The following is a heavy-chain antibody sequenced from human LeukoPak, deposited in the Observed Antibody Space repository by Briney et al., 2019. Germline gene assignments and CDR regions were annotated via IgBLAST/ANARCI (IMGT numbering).Heavy chain of an antibody. V-gene: IGHV3-33*01. J-gene: IGHJ4*02. Sequence: GRSLRLSCAASGFTFSSCGMHWVRQAPGKGLEWVAVIWYDGSNKYYADSVKGRFTISRDNSKNTLYLQMNSLRAEDTAVYYCARDRRYDSSGPWGYWGQGTLVTVSS. CDR3: ARDRRYDSSGPWGY. CDR1: GFTFSSCG. CDR2: IWYDGSNK. D-gene: IGHD3-22*01.